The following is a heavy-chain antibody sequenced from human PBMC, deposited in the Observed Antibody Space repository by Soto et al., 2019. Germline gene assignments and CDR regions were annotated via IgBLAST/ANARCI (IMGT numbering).Heavy chain of an antibody. V-gene: IGHV3-53*04. CDR3: ARGSLWSGYQT. Sequence: GGSLRLSCAASGFTVSSNYMSWVRQAPGKGLEWVSVIYSGGSTYYADSVKGRFTISRHNSKTTLYLQMNSLRAEDTAVYYCARGSLWSGYQTWGQGTLVTVSS. CDR2: IYSGGST. D-gene: IGHD3-3*01. CDR1: GFTVSSNY. J-gene: IGHJ5*02.